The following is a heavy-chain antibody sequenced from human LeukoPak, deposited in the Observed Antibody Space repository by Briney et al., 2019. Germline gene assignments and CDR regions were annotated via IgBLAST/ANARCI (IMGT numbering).Heavy chain of an antibody. CDR2: TSSSDSGT. D-gene: IGHD2-21*01. V-gene: IGHV3-23*01. CDR1: EFSVGSNY. Sequence: GGSLRLSCAASEFSVGSNYMTWVRQAPGKGLEWVSATSSSDSGTYYADSVRGRFTISRDNSKNTLYLHMKSLRAEDAAVYYCAKAPVTSCRGAYCYPFDSWGQGTVVTVSS. J-gene: IGHJ4*02. CDR3: AKAPVTSCRGAYCYPFDS.